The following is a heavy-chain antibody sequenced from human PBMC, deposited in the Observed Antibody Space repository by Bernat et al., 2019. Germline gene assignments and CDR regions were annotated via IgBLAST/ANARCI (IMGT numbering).Heavy chain of an antibody. Sequence: QLQLQESGPGLVKPSDTLSLTCTVSGGSISDSTYYWLWIRQPPGKGLEWVGTIYYSGSTYYNPSLKSRVTISVDTSKNQFSLKLNSVTAADTAVYYWAGRPTRGRFDPWGQGTLVTVSS. CDR1: GGSISDSTYY. D-gene: IGHD3-10*01. J-gene: IGHJ5*02. CDR2: IYYSGST. CDR3: AGRPTRGRFDP. V-gene: IGHV4-39*01.